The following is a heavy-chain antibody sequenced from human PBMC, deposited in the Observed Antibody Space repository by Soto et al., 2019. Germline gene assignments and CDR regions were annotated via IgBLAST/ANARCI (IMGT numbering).Heavy chain of an antibody. CDR1: GNTLTSYG. CDR3: ARGDCSSTSCYALGMDF. D-gene: IGHD2-2*01. V-gene: IGHV1-18*04. CDR2: ISAYNGNT. J-gene: IGHJ6*02. Sequence: VQGSCRASGNTLTSYGSRLVRQAPGQGLEWMGWISAYNGNTNYAQKLQGRVTMTIDTSTSTAYMELRSLRSDDTAVYYCARGDCSSTSCYALGMDFWGQGTTVTFSS.